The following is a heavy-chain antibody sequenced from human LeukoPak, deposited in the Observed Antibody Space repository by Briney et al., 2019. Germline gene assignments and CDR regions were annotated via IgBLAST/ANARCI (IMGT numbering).Heavy chain of an antibody. CDR1: GGTFSSYA. CDR2: IIPILGIA. J-gene: IGHJ6*02. V-gene: IGHV1-69*04. D-gene: IGHD4-17*01. CDR3: ARGSTVTLDYYYYGMDV. Sequence: ASAKVSCKASGGTFSSYAISWVRQAPGQGLEWMGRIIPILGIANYAQKFQGRVTITADKSTSTAYMELSSLRSEDTAVYYCARGSTVTLDYYYYGMDVWGQGTTVTVSS.